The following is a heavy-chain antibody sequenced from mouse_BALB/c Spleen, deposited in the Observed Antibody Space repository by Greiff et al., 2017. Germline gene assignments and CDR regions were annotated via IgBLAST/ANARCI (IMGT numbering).Heavy chain of an antibody. D-gene: IGHD3-2*01. J-gene: IGHJ3*01. CDR1: GYSITSDYA. Sequence: EVQLQQSGPGLVKPSQSLSLTCTVTGYSITSDYAWNWIRQFPGNKLEWMGYISYSGSTSYNPSLKSRISITRDTSKNQFFLQLNSVTTEDTATYYCARDSSGYWGQGTLVTVSA. CDR3: ARDSSGY. V-gene: IGHV3-2*02. CDR2: ISYSGST.